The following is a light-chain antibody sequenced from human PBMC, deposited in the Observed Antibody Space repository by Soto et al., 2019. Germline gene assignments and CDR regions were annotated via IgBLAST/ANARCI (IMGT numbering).Light chain of an antibody. CDR2: EGS. CDR3: CSYAGSSTFYV. Sequence: QSALTQPASVSGSPGQSITISCTGTSSDVGSYNLVSWYQQHPGKAPKLMIYEGSKRPSGVSNRFSGSKSGNTASLTISGLQAEDEADYYCCSYAGSSTFYVFGAETKVTVL. V-gene: IGLV2-23*01. J-gene: IGLJ1*01. CDR1: SSDVGSYNL.